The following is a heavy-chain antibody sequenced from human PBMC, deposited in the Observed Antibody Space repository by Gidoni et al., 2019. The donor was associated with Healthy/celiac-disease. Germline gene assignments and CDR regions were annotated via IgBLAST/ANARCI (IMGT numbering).Heavy chain of an antibody. CDR1: GFTFSSYA. CDR3: AKEAAWRSSPAWTSD. V-gene: IGHV3-23*01. J-gene: IGHJ4*02. CDR2: ISGRGGST. Sequence: DVQLLESGGGLVQPGGSLRLSCAASGFTFSSYAMSWVRQAPGKGLEWVSAISGRGGSTYYADSVKGRFTISRDNSKNTLYRQMNSLRAEDTGVYYCAKEAAWRSSPAWTSDGGQGTLVTVSS. D-gene: IGHD6-25*01.